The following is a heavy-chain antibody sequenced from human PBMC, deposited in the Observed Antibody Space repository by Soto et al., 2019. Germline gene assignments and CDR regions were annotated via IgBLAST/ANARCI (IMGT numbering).Heavy chain of an antibody. CDR1: GFSFNNAW. D-gene: IGHD6-19*01. CDR2: IKSKTDGGTV. J-gene: IGHJ4*02. V-gene: IGHV3-15*01. Sequence: EVQLVESGGGLVKPGGSLRLSCAASGFSFNNAWMTWVRQAPGKGLEWVGRIKSKTDGGTVDYAASGKDRFGISRDDSENTVYLQMSSLKTEDTGVYFCATYIIGWSWGQGTLVTVSS. CDR3: ATYIIGWS.